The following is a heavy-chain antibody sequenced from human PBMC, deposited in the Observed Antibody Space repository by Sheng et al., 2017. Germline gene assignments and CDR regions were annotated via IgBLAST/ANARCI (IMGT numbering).Heavy chain of an antibody. Sequence: QVQLQESGPGLVKPFRRPLSLTCTXSGGSVSSGSLLLELDPAAPKEGTGVDWVYLLQWEHQLQPLPLKXRVTISVDTSKNQFSLKLTSVTAADTAVYYCARVRGSWYVDYWGQGSRGHR. D-gene: IGHD6-13*01. J-gene: IGHJ4*02. CDR2: LLQWEH. V-gene: IGHV4-61*01. CDR3: ARVRGSWYVDY. CDR1: GGSVSSGSLL.